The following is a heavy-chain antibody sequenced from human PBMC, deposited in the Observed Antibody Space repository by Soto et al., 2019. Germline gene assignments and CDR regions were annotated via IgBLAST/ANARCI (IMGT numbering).Heavy chain of an antibody. V-gene: IGHV4-59*01. CDR1: GGSISSYY. CDR3: ARDSSGWYPHWYFDL. J-gene: IGHJ2*01. Sequence: LSLTCTVSGGSISSYYWSWIRQPPGKGLEWIGYIYYGGSTNYNPSLKSRVTISVDTSKNQFSLKLSSVTAADTAVYYCARDSSGWYPHWYFDLWGRGTLVTVS. CDR2: IYYGGST. D-gene: IGHD6-19*01.